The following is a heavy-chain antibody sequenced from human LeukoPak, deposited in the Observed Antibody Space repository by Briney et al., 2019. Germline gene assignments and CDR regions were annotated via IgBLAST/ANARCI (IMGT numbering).Heavy chain of an antibody. Sequence: ASVKVSCKVSGYTLTELSMHWVRQAPGKGLEWMGGFDPEDGETIYAQKFQGRVTMTEDTSTDTAYMELSSLRSEDTAVYYCATGAGIAVAGTQDYWGQGTLVTVSS. J-gene: IGHJ4*02. CDR2: FDPEDGET. CDR1: GYTLTELS. CDR3: ATGAGIAVAGTQDY. V-gene: IGHV1-24*01. D-gene: IGHD6-19*01.